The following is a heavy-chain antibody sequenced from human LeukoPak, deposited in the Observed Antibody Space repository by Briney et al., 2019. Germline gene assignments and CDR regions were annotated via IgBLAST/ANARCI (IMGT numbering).Heavy chain of an antibody. CDR1: GGSISSGGYY. Sequence: SETLSLTCTVSGGSISSGGYYWSWIRQPPGKGLEWIGYIYHSGSTYYNPSLKSRVTISVDTSKNQFSLKLSSVTAADTAVYYCARDKDSTGRGNWFDPWGQGTLVTVSS. CDR3: ARDKDSTGRGNWFDP. D-gene: IGHD1-14*01. J-gene: IGHJ5*02. V-gene: IGHV4-30-2*05. CDR2: IYHSGST.